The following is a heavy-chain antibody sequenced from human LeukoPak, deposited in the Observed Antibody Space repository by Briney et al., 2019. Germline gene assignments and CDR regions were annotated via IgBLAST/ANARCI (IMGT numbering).Heavy chain of an antibody. D-gene: IGHD3-10*01. V-gene: IGHV4-34*01. CDR2: INHSGST. CDR1: GGSFSGYY. Sequence: SETLSLTCAVNGGSFSGYYWSWIRQPPGKGLEWIGEINHSGSTNYNPSLKSRVTISVDTSKNQFSLKLSSVTAADTAVYYCARVPMVRGADYWGQGTLVTVSS. CDR3: ARVPMVRGADY. J-gene: IGHJ4*02.